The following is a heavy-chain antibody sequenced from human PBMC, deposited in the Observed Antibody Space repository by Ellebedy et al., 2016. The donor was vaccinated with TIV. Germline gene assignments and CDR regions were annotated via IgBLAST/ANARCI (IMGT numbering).Heavy chain of an antibody. CDR3: ARDRGSPVGFDS. J-gene: IGHJ4*02. CDR1: GYTFTAYG. CDR2: ISAFNGYT. Sequence: ASVKVSCXASGYTFTAYGVTWVRQAPGQGLEWLGWISAFNGYTKYAPKIQGRVTLTTDTSANTAYMELRSLRSDDTAVYFCARDRGSPVGFDSWGQGTLVTVSS. V-gene: IGHV1-18*04. D-gene: IGHD2-15*01.